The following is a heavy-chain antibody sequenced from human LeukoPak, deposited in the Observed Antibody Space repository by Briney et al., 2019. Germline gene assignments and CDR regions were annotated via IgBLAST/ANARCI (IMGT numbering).Heavy chain of an antibody. CDR3: ARTYGSSGLGYFDL. CDR1: GGSISSYY. J-gene: IGHJ2*01. Sequence: SETLSLACTVSGGSISSYYWSWIRQPPGKGLEWIGYIYYSGSTNYSPSLKSRLTISVDTSKNQFSLKLSSVTAADTAVYYCARTYGSSGLGYFDLWGRGTLVTVSS. D-gene: IGHD6-13*01. CDR2: IYYSGST. V-gene: IGHV4-59*01.